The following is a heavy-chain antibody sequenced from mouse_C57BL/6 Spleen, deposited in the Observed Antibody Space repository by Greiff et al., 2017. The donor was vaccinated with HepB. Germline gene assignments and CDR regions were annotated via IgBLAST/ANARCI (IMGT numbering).Heavy chain of an antibody. V-gene: IGHV5-6*01. CDR3: ARHGGGNPFAY. CDR2: ISSGGSYT. Sequence: EVQVVESGGDLVKPGGSLKLSCAASGFTFSSYGMSWVRQTPDKRLEWVATISSGGSYTYYPDSVKGRFTISRDNAKNTLYLQMSSLKSEDTAMYYCARHGGGNPFAYWGQGTLVTVSA. J-gene: IGHJ3*01. D-gene: IGHD2-1*01. CDR1: GFTFSSYG.